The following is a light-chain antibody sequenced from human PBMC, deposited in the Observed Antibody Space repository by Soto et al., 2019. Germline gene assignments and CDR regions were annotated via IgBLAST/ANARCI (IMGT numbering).Light chain of an antibody. CDR1: SSNIGSHT. J-gene: IGLJ1*01. CDR3: AAWDDSLNGLYV. Sequence: QSVLTQPPSASGTPGQRVTISCSGSSSNIGSHTVNWYQQVPGTAPRLLIYVNNQRPSGVPDRCSASKSGTSVSLAISGLQSDDAADYYCAAWDDSLNGLYVFGTGTKLTVL. CDR2: VNN. V-gene: IGLV1-44*01.